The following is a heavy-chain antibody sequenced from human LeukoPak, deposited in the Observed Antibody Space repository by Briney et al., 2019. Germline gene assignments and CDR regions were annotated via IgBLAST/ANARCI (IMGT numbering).Heavy chain of an antibody. CDR2: IYYSGST. CDR3: ARVGGTNYYYYGMDV. Sequence: GSLRLSCAASGFTVSSNYMSWVRQAPGKGLEWIGYIYYSGSTNYNPSLKSRVTISVDTSKNQFSLKLNSLTAADTAMYYCARVGGTNYYYYGMDVWGQGTTVTVSS. CDR1: GFTVSSNY. V-gene: IGHV4-59*02. J-gene: IGHJ6*02.